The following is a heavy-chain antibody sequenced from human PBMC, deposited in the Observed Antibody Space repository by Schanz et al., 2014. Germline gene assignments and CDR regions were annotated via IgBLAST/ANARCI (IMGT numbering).Heavy chain of an antibody. J-gene: IGHJ4*02. CDR3: TKGRTFGR. CDR2: MNSKTGNT. CDR1: GYTFTSYD. Sequence: QVQLVQSGAEVKKPGASVKVSCKASGYTFTSYDINWVRQATGQGLEWMGWMNSKTGNTGYAQRFQGRVTMTRNTSITTADLELSSLRSGDTAVYYCTKGRTFGRWGQGTLVTVYS. D-gene: IGHD3-16*01. V-gene: IGHV1-8*01.